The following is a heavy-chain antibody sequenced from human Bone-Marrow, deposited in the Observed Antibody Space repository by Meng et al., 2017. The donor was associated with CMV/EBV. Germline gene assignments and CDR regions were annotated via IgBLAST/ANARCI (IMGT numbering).Heavy chain of an antibody. J-gene: IGHJ6*02. D-gene: IGHD3-3*01. CDR3: ARDQDDFWSGYYMGRTNEGSGMDV. CDR1: GFTFSSYA. CDR2: ISSNGGST. Sequence: GESLKISCAASGFTFSSYAMHWVRQAPGKGLEYVSAISSNGGSTYDADSVKGRFTISRDNSKNTLYLQMNSLRAEDTAVYYCARDQDDFWSGYYMGRTNEGSGMDVWGRRTTATVPS. V-gene: IGHV3-64*02.